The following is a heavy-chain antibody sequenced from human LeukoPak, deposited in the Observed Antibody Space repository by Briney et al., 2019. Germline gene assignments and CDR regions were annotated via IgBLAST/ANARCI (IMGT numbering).Heavy chain of an antibody. V-gene: IGHV3-23*01. J-gene: IGHJ4*02. CDR2: ISGSGGST. CDR1: GFTFSSYG. D-gene: IGHD2-21*02. CDR3: AKEHRTHIVVVTANFNY. Sequence: GGSLRLSCAASGFTFSSYGMSWVRQAPGKGLEWVSAISGSGGSTYYADSVKGRFTISRDNSKNTLYLQMNSLRAEDTAVYYCAKEHRTHIVVVTANFNYWGQGTLVTVSS.